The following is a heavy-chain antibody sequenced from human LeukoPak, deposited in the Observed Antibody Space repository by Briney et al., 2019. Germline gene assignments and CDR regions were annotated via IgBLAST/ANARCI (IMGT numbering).Heavy chain of an antibody. CDR3: ARDCSGGSCYGAFDI. D-gene: IGHD2-15*01. J-gene: IGHJ3*02. CDR1: GASIRSGDYY. V-gene: IGHV4-30-4*01. CDR2: IYDSGST. Sequence: SQTLSLTCTVSGASIRSGDYYWSWIRQPPGKGLERIGYIYDSGSTYYNPSLKSRITISVDTSENRFSLKLSSVTATDTAVYYCARDCSGGSCYGAFDIWGQGTMVTVSS.